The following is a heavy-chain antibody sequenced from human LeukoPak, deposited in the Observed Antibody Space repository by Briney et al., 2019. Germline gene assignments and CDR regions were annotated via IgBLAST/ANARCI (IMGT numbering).Heavy chain of an antibody. CDR3: ARQPNRGSGWYRGYFDY. CDR2: IYYSGSP. CDR1: GDSMSGYY. D-gene: IGHD6-13*01. Sequence: KPSETLSLTCTVSGDSMSGYYWSWIRQPPGKGLEWVGYIYYSGSPNHNPSLKSRVTISVDTSKNQFSLNLSSMTAADTAVYHCARQPNRGSGWYRGYFDYWGQGALVTVSS. V-gene: IGHV4-59*01. J-gene: IGHJ4*02.